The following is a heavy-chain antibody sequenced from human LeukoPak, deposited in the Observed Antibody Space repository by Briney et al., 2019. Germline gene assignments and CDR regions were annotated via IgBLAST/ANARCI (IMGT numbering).Heavy chain of an antibody. CDR1: AASISSGSYY. V-gene: IGHV4-61*02. CDR3: ASIKGQYCSSTSCFPFDP. J-gene: IGHJ5*02. D-gene: IGHD2-2*01. CDR2: IYTSGST. Sequence: SQTLSLTCTLSAASISSGSYYWSWIRQPAGKGLEWIGRIYTSGSTNYNPSLKSRVTISVDTSKNQFSLKLSSVTAADTAVYYCASIKGQYCSSTSCFPFDPWGQGTLVTVSS.